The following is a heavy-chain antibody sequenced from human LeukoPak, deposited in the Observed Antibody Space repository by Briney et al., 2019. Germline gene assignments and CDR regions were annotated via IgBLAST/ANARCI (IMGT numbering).Heavy chain of an antibody. CDR1: GFTFSRYD. J-gene: IGHJ4*02. D-gene: IGHD3-22*01. CDR3: AKEAYYDSSGYYGE. V-gene: IGHV3-23*01. Sequence: GGSLRLSCAASGFTFSRYDLSWVRQAPGKGLECVSTISRTVTTTYYADSVKGRFTNSRDNSKNTLYLQMNSLRAEDTAVYYCAKEAYYDSSGYYGEWGQGTLVTVSS. CDR2: ISRTVTTT.